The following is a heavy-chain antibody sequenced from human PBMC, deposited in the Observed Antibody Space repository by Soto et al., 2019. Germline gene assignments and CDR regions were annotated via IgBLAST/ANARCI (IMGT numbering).Heavy chain of an antibody. D-gene: IGHD3-10*01. Sequence: GGSLRLSCAASGFTFSSYAMHWVRQAPGKGLEWVAVISYDGSNKYYADSVKGRFTISRDNSKNTLYLQMNSLRAEDTAVYYCARSLRLGFGELTYYYYYGMDVWGQGTTVNVSS. CDR2: ISYDGSNK. CDR3: ARSLRLGFGELTYYYYYGMDV. CDR1: GFTFSSYA. V-gene: IGHV3-30-3*01. J-gene: IGHJ6*02.